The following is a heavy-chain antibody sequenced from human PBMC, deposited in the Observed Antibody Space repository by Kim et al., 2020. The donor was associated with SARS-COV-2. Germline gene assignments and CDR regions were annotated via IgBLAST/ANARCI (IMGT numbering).Heavy chain of an antibody. CDR2: IYYSGST. J-gene: IGHJ4*02. CDR1: GGSISSSSYY. D-gene: IGHD6-13*01. V-gene: IGHV4-39*01. Sequence: SETLSLTCTVSGGSISSSSYYWGWIRQPPGKGLEWIGSIYYSGSTYYNPSLKSRVTISVDTSKNQFSLKLSSVTAADTAVYYCARTGSSWFGYYFDYWGQGTLVTVSS. CDR3: ARTGSSWFGYYFDY.